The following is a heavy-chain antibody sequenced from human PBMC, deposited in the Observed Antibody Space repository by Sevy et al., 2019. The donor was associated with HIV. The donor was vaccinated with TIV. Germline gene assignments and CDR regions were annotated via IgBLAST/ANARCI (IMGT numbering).Heavy chain of an antibody. CDR3: ASWPLRLLWFGESVPTLPPV. J-gene: IGHJ6*04. CDR1: GFTFSSYW. Sequence: GGSLRLSCAASGFTFSSYWMHWVRQAPGKGLVWVSRINSDGSSTSYADSVKGRFTISRDNAKNTLYLQMNSLRAEDTAVYYCASWPLRLLWFGESVPTLPPVWGKGTTVTVSS. D-gene: IGHD3-10*01. V-gene: IGHV3-74*01. CDR2: INSDGSST.